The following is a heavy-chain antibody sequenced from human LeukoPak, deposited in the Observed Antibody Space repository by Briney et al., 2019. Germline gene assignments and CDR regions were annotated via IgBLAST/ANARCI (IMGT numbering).Heavy chain of an antibody. J-gene: IGHJ3*02. CDR3: ARVRDWLPAPDAFDI. Sequence: ASVKVSCKASGYTFTSYGISWVRQAPGQGLEWMGWISAYNGNTNYAQKLQGRVTMTRDTSTSTVYMELSSLRSEDTAVYYCARVRDWLPAPDAFDIWGQGTMVTVSS. V-gene: IGHV1-18*01. CDR2: ISAYNGNT. D-gene: IGHD2-2*01. CDR1: GYTFTSYG.